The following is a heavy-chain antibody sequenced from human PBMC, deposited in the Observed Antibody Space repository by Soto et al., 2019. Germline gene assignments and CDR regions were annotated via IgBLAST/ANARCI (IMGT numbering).Heavy chain of an antibody. CDR3: ARDPKHYYDSSGYYQLDY. CDR2: IIPIFGTA. V-gene: IGHV1-69*13. D-gene: IGHD3-22*01. J-gene: IGHJ4*02. Sequence: PVKVSCKASGGTFISYAISLLLQAPVQVLEWMGGIIPIFGTAKYAQKFQGRVTITADESTSTAYMELSSLRSEDTAVYYCARDPKHYYDSSGYYQLDYWGQGTLVTVSS. CDR1: GGTFISYA.